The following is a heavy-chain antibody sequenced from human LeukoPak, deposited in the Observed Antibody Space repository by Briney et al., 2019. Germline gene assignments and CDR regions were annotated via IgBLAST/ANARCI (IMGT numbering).Heavy chain of an antibody. CDR2: IDQDGSEK. J-gene: IGHJ4*02. Sequence: GGSLRLSCGASGFTFSSYWMSWVRQAPGQGLEWVANIDQDGSEKYYVDSVKGRFSISRDNAKSSLFLQMNSLRAEDTAVYYCARTYPGIALAGTFDYWGQGTLVTVSS. D-gene: IGHD6-19*01. CDR1: GFTFSSYW. V-gene: IGHV3-7*01. CDR3: ARTYPGIALAGTFDY.